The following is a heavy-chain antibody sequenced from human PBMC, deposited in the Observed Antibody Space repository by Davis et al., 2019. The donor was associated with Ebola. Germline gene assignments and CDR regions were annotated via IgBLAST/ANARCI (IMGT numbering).Heavy chain of an antibody. D-gene: IGHD1-26*01. CDR2: ISAYNGNT. CDR1: GYTFKNSA. J-gene: IGHJ3*02. Sequence: ASVKVSCKASGYTFKNSAISWVRQAPGQGLEWMGWISAYNGNTAYAQILQGRVTMTTDTSTGTAYMELRSLRSDDTAVYFCARTSVVGPSTTASDIWGQGTMVTVSS. V-gene: IGHV1-18*01. CDR3: ARTSVVGPSTTASDI.